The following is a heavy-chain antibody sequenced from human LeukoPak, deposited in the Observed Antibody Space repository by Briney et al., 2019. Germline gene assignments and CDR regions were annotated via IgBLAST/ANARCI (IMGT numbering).Heavy chain of an antibody. Sequence: SETLSLTCTVSGGSISSSSYYWGWIRQPPGKGLEWIGYIYYSGSTNYNPSLKSRVTISVDTSKNQFSLKLSSVTAADTAVYYCARTRSGSYSYWGQGTLVTVSS. CDR3: ARTRSGSYSY. V-gene: IGHV4-61*05. CDR2: IYYSGST. J-gene: IGHJ4*02. D-gene: IGHD3-10*01. CDR1: GGSISSSSYY.